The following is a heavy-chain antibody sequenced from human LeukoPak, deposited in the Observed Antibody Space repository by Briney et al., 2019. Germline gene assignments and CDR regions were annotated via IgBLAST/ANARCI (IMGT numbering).Heavy chain of an antibody. CDR3: AKDNYYDSSGYLDY. CDR2: ISYDGSNK. V-gene: IGHV3-30*18. J-gene: IGHJ4*02. D-gene: IGHD3-22*01. Sequence: PGGSLRLSCAASGFTFSSYAMSWVRQAPGKGLEWEAVISYDGSNKYYADAVKGRFTISRDNSKNTLYLQMNSLRAEDTAVYYCAKDNYYDSSGYLDYWGQGTLVTVSS. CDR1: GFTFSSYA.